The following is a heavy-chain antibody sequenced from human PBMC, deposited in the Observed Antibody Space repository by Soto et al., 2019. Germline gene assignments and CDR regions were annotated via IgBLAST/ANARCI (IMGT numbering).Heavy chain of an antibody. V-gene: IGHV3-23*01. CDR1: GFTFSSYA. J-gene: IGHJ6*02. Sequence: GGSLRLSCAASGFTFSSYAMSWVRQAPGKGLEWVSAISGSGGSTYYADSVKGRFTISRDNSKNTLYLQMNSLRAEDTAVYYCAKVDKAMVIYYYGMDVWGQGTTVTVSS. CDR3: AKVDKAMVIYYYGMDV. CDR2: ISGSGGST. D-gene: IGHD5-18*01.